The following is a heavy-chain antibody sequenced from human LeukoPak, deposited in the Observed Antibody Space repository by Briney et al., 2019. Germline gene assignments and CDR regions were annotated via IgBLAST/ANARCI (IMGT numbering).Heavy chain of an antibody. Sequence: SETLSLTCTVSGGSMSTYYWSWIRQPPGKGLEWIGYIYYSGSTNYNPSLKSRVTISVDTSKNQFSLKLSSVTAADTAVYYCARDSRYYGSGSYLYYYYHYMDVWGKGTTVTVSS. CDR2: IYYSGST. J-gene: IGHJ6*03. V-gene: IGHV4-59*01. CDR1: GGSMSTYY. CDR3: ARDSRYYGSGSYLYYYYHYMDV. D-gene: IGHD3-10*01.